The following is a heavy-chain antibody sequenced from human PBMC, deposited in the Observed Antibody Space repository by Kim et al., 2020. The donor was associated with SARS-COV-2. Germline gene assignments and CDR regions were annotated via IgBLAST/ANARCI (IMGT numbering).Heavy chain of an antibody. V-gene: IGHV1-46*01. CDR3: ARDLRERNFSYSSSLGWFDP. J-gene: IGHJ5*02. CDR2: INPSGGST. Sequence: ASVKVSCKASGYTFTSYYMHWVRQAPGQGLEWMGIINPSGGSTSYAQKFQGRVTMTRDTSTSTVYMELSSLRSEDTAVYYCARDLRERNFSYSSSLGWFDPWGQGTLVTVSS. D-gene: IGHD6-13*01. CDR1: GYTFTSYY.